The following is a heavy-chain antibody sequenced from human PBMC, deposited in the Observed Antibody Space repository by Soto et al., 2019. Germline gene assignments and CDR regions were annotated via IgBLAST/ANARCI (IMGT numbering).Heavy chain of an antibody. CDR2: ISYDGSSN. D-gene: IGHD3-10*01. CDR3: ASGSYFPDS. V-gene: IGHV3-30*04. CDR1: GFTFNIYA. J-gene: IGHJ4*02. Sequence: QVQLVESGGGVVQPGRSLRLSCAASGFTFNIYAMHWVCQAPGKGLEWVALISYDGSSNHYADSVKGRFKISRDNSKSTLYLHMNSITAEDTTVYYCASGSYFPDSWGQGPLVTVSS.